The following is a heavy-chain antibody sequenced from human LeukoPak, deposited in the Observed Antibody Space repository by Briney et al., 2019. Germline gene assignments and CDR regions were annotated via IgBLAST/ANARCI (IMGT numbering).Heavy chain of an antibody. CDR3: THYYGSGLFDY. V-gene: IGHV3-15*01. Sequence: PGGPLRLFCAASGFTFSNAWMSWVRQAPGKGLEWLGRIKSKTDGGTIDYAAPVKGRFTISRDESRNTLYLQTNSLKTEDTAVYYCTHYYGSGLFDYWGQGTLVTVSS. CDR1: GFTFSNAW. CDR2: IKSKTDGGTI. D-gene: IGHD3-10*01. J-gene: IGHJ4*02.